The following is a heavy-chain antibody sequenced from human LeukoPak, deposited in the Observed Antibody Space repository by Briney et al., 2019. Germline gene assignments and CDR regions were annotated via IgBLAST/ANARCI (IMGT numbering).Heavy chain of an antibody. D-gene: IGHD5-18*01. CDR1: GFTVSSNY. V-gene: IGHV3-53*01. CDR3: AREFAAMAGHFDY. J-gene: IGHJ4*02. CDR2: IYSGGST. Sequence: GGSLRLSCAAPGFTVSSNYMSWVRQAPGKGLEWVSVIYSGGSTYYADSVKGRFTISRDNSKNTLYLQMNSLRAEDTAVYYCAREFAAMAGHFDYWGQGTLVTVSS.